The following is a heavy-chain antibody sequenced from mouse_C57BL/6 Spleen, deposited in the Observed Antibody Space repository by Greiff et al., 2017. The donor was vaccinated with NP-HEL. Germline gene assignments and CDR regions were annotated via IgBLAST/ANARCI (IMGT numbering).Heavy chain of an antibody. CDR2: IYPGSGST. CDR3: ARSRAYYSNLLYAMDY. J-gene: IGHJ4*01. Sequence: QVQLQQPGAELVKPGASVKMSCKASGYTFTSYWITWVKQRPGQGLEWIGDIYPGSGSTNYNEKFKSKATLTVDTSSSTAYMQLSSLTSADSVVYYCARSRAYYSNLLYAMDYWGQGTSVTVSS. V-gene: IGHV1-55*01. D-gene: IGHD2-5*01. CDR1: GYTFTSYW.